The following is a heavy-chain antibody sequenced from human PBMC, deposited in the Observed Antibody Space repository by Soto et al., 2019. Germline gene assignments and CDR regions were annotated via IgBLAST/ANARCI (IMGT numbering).Heavy chain of an antibody. V-gene: IGHV3-7*01. Sequence: PGGSLRLSCAASEFSFSDYWMAWVRQAPGKGLEWVANLDQGGGEKHYVDSVKGRFTISRDNAKNSLYLQMSSLRTEDTAVYYCARDLSAADTGFDLWGQGTLVTVSS. CDR2: LDQGGGEK. CDR3: ARDLSAADTGFDL. D-gene: IGHD6-13*01. J-gene: IGHJ4*02. CDR1: EFSFSDYW.